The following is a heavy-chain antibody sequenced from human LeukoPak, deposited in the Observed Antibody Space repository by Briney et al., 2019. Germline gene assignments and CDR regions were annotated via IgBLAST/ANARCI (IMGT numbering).Heavy chain of an antibody. CDR3: AKEVLFYGSGSYYKAFDS. J-gene: IGHJ4*02. CDR2: ISGSGGST. CDR1: GFTFSSYA. Sequence: PGGSLRLSCAASGFTFSSYAMGWVRQAPGKGLEWVSAISGSGGSTYYADSVKGRFTISRDNSKNTLYLQMNSLRAEDTAVYYCAKEVLFYGSGSYYKAFDSWGQGTLVTVSS. D-gene: IGHD3-10*01. V-gene: IGHV3-23*01.